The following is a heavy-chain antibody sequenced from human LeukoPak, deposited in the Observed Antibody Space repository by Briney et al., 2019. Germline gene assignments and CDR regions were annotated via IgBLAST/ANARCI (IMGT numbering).Heavy chain of an antibody. J-gene: IGHJ4*02. CDR3: AKDGGYCSGGSCYYFDY. D-gene: IGHD2-15*01. CDR2: ISLNSGSI. CDR1: GFTFDDYA. V-gene: IGHV3-9*01. Sequence: GGSLRLSYAASGFTFDDYAMHWVRQAPGKGLEWVSGISLNSGSIGYADSVKGRFTISRDNAKNSLYLQMNSLRAEDTALYYCAKDGGYCSGGSCYYFDYWGQGTLVTVSS.